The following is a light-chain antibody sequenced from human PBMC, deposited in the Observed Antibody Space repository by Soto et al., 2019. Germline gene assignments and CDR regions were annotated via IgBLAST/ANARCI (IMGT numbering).Light chain of an antibody. Sequence: DIQLTQSPSFLSASVGDRVTITCRASQGISSFLAWYQEKPGEAPKLLIYDASTLQSGVPSRFSGSGSGTEFTLTISSLQPEDFATYYCQQFDSYPITFGQGTRLEIK. CDR1: QGISSF. V-gene: IGKV1-9*01. CDR3: QQFDSYPIT. CDR2: DAS. J-gene: IGKJ5*01.